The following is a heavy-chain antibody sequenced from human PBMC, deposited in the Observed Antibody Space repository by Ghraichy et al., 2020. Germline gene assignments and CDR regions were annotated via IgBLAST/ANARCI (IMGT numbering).Heavy chain of an antibody. CDR1: GGSISSSSYC. V-gene: IGHV4-39*01. CDR3: ARHSGVGANSPFDY. J-gene: IGHJ4*02. CDR2: IYYSGST. D-gene: IGHD1-26*01. Sequence: SETLSLTCTVSGGSISSSSYCWGWIRQPPGKGLEWIGTIYYSGSTYYNPSLKGRVTISVDTSKNQFSLKLSSVTAADTAVYYCARHSGVGANSPFDYWGQGTLVTVSS.